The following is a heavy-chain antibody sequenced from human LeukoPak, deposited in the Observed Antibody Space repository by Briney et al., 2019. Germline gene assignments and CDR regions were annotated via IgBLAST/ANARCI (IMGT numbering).Heavy chain of an antibody. CDR2: IYYSGST. Sequence: PSETLSLTCTVSGYSISSGYYWGWIRQPPGKGLEWIGSIYYSGSTYYNPSLKSRVTISVDTSKNQFSLKLSSVTAADTAVYYCARDVLVFYSPFRYPDYWGQGTLVTVSS. CDR1: GYSISSGYY. D-gene: IGHD2-21*01. J-gene: IGHJ4*02. V-gene: IGHV4-38-2*02. CDR3: ARDVLVFYSPFRYPDY.